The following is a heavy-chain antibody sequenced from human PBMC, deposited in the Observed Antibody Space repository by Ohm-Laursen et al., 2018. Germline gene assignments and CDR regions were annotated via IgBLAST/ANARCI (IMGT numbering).Heavy chain of an antibody. Sequence: SLRLSCAASGFTFSSYAMSWVRQAPGKGLEWVSSISSGSRYIHYADSVQGRFTLSRDDAKNSLYLQMNSLRAEDTALYYCARTTQYGEFIPWYFDLWGRGTLVTVSA. V-gene: IGHV3-21*01. J-gene: IGHJ2*01. CDR3: ARTTQYGEFIPWYFDL. D-gene: IGHD4-17*01. CDR2: ISSGSRYI. CDR1: GFTFSSYA.